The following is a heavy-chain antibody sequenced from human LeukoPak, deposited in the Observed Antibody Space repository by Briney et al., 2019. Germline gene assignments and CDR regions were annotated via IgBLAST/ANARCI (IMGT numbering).Heavy chain of an antibody. J-gene: IGHJ4*02. Sequence: GGSLRLSCAASGFAFSASWMTWFRQAPGKGLEWVANIDQYVSEKYYVDSVKGRFIISRDNAKNSLYLQMNSLRAEDTAVYYCARGGGYLTGYWGQGTLVTVSS. D-gene: IGHD3-9*01. CDR3: ARGGGYLTGY. V-gene: IGHV3-7*01. CDR2: IDQYVSEK. CDR1: GFAFSASW.